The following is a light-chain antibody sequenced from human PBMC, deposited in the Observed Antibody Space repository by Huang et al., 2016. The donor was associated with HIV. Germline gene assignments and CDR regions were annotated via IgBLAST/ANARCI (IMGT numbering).Light chain of an antibody. J-gene: IGKJ5*01. CDR1: QDIRSS. V-gene: IGKV1-NL1*01. CDR2: AAS. Sequence: DIQMTQSPSSLSASVGDRVTITCRASQDIRSSLAWYQQKPGKAPKLLLFAASRLESGVPSRCSGSGSGTDYTLTISSLQPEECATYYCQQYYTTPRDTFGQGTRLAIK. CDR3: QQYYTTPRDT.